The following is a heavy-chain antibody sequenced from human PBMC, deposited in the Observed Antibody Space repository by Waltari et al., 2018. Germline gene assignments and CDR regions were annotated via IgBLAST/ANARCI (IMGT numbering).Heavy chain of an antibody. CDR1: GGSISSSSYY. D-gene: IGHD3-10*01. Sequence: QLQLQESGPGLVKPSETLSLTCTVSGGSISSSSYYWGWIRQPPGKGLEWIGSIYYSGSTYYNPSLKCRVTISVDTSKNQFSLKLSSVTAADTVVYYCARAVGGTPSDYWGQGTLVTVSS. J-gene: IGHJ4*02. CDR3: ARAVGGTPSDY. V-gene: IGHV4-39*07. CDR2: IYYSGST.